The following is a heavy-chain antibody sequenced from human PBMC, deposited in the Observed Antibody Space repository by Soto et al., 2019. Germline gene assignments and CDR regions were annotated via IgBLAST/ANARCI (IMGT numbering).Heavy chain of an antibody. CDR3: ARGLGP. J-gene: IGHJ6*04. CDR2: ISTTSGSI. V-gene: IGHV3-48*01. CDR1: GFTFSNSN. D-gene: IGHD7-27*01. Sequence: EVQLVESGGGLVQPGGSLRLSCAASGFTFSNSNMNWVRQAPGKGLEWVSFISTTSGSIYYADSVKGRFTISRDNAQNSLFLQMNSLRAEDTAVYYCARGLGPWGKGTTVTVSS.